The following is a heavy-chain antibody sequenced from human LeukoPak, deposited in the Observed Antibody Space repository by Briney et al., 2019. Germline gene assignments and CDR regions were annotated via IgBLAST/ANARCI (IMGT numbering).Heavy chain of an antibody. CDR1: GYTFTSYY. D-gene: IGHD3-10*01. CDR3: ARDHFYGSGSSYGGPDY. CDR2: FNPGGDSS. J-gene: IGHJ4*02. V-gene: IGHV1-46*01. Sequence: ASVKVSCKASGYTFTSYYIHWVRQAPGQELEWLGIFNPGGDSSTYAQKFQGRVTMTRDTSTSTLSMELYSLSSDDTAVYYCARDHFYGSGSSYGGPDYWGQGTLVTVSS.